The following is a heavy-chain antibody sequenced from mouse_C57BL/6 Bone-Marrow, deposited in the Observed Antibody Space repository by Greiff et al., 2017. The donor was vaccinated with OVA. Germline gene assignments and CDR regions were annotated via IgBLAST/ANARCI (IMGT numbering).Heavy chain of an antibody. CDR1: GFNIKDDY. V-gene: IGHV14-4*01. D-gene: IGHD2-5*01. CDR2: IDPENGDT. J-gene: IGHJ3*01. CDR3: TKGYYSNHGGFAY. Sequence: VQLKQSGAELVRPGASVKLSCTASGFNIKDDYMHWVKQRPEQGLEWIGWIDPENGDTEYASKFQGKATITADTSSNTAYLQLSSLTSEDTAVYYCTKGYYSNHGGFAYWGQGTLVTVSA.